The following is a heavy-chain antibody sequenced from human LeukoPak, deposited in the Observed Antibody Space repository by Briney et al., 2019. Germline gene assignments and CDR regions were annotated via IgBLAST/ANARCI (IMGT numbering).Heavy chain of an antibody. CDR3: ARRPSTYYYGSGSYHPPAHYGMDV. J-gene: IGHJ6*02. CDR1: GYTFTSYD. V-gene: IGHV1-8*01. Sequence: ASVKVSCKASGYTFTSYDINWVRQATGQGLEWMGWMNPNSGNTGYAQKFQGRVTMTRNTSISTAYMELSSLRSEDTAVYYCARRPSTYYYGSGSYHPPAHYGMDVWGQGTTVTVSS. D-gene: IGHD3-10*01. CDR2: MNPNSGNT.